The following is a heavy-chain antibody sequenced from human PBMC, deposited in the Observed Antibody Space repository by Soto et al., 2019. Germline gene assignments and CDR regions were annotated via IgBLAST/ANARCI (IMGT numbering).Heavy chain of an antibody. Sequence: ASVKVSFKASQSTFTDFYLHWVRQAPGQRPEWMGWINNGGGTIYAQKFQGRLTMTRDTSITTAYMELSRLSSDDTAFYYCATSSDWSPLLDYWGQGTLVTVSS. J-gene: IGHJ4*02. D-gene: IGHD6-19*01. CDR3: ATSSDWSPLLDY. CDR1: QSTFTDFY. CDR2: INNGGGT. V-gene: IGHV1-2*02.